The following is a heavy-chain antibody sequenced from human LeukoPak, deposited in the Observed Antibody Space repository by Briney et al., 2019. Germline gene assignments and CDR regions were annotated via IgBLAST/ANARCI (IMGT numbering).Heavy chain of an antibody. Sequence: GGSLGLSCAASGFTFRSYRMNWVRQAPGKGLEWVASIKQGESERYYVDSVNGRFTISRDNAKNSLYLQMNSLRAEDTAVYYCARGDNSAFDIWGQGTMVTFSS. CDR3: ARGDNSAFDI. CDR1: GFTFRSYR. V-gene: IGHV3-7*04. D-gene: IGHD3-22*01. J-gene: IGHJ3*02. CDR2: IKQGESER.